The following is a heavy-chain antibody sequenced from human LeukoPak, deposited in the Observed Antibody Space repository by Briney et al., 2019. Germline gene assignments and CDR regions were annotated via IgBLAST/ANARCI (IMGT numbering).Heavy chain of an antibody. CDR2: INPSGGST. V-gene: IGHV1-46*01. CDR1: GYTFTSYY. D-gene: IGHD3-22*01. CDR3: ARDRGYYDSSGYLPFDY. J-gene: IGHJ4*02. Sequence: ASVKVSCKASGYTFTSYYMHWVRQAPGQGLEWMGIINPSGGSTSYAQKFQGRVTMTRDTSTSTVYMELSSLRSEDTAVYYCARDRGYYDSSGYLPFDYWGQGTLVTVSS.